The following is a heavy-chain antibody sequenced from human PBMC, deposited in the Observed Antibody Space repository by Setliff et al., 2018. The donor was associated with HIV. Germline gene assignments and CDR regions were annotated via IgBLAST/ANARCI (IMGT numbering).Heavy chain of an antibody. V-gene: IGHV1-8*01. CDR2: MNPNSGNT. Sequence: ASVKVSCKASGYTFTSYDINWVRQATGQGLEWMGWMNPNSGNTGYAQKLQGRVTMTTDTSTSTAYMELRSLRSDDTAVYYCARVPLSGWLYFDYWGQGTLVTVSS. CDR1: GYTFTSYD. D-gene: IGHD6-19*01. J-gene: IGHJ4*02. CDR3: ARVPLSGWLYFDY.